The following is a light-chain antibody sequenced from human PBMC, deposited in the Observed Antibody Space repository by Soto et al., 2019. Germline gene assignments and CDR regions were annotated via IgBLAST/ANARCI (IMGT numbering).Light chain of an antibody. V-gene: IGKV2-28*01. Sequence: DMLMTQSPLSLPVTPGEPASISCRSSQSLLHSNGYNYLDWYLQKPGQSPQLLIYLGSNRASGVPDRFSGSGSGTDFTLKISRVEAEDVGVYYCMQPLQSWTFGQGTKVDI. CDR1: QSLLHSNGYNY. J-gene: IGKJ1*01. CDR2: LGS. CDR3: MQPLQSWT.